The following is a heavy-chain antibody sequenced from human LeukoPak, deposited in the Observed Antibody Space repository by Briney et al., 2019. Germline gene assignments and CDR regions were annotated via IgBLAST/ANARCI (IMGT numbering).Heavy chain of an antibody. D-gene: IGHD3-16*01. Sequence: GGSLRLSCAAPGFTFTDYWMHWVRQVAGKGLVWVSRVNGDLTNTTYADSVKGRFTISRDNAKNTLYLQMNSLRAEDTAVYYCARAVPHDNWFNPWGQGSLVTVSS. CDR3: ARAVPHDNWFNP. V-gene: IGHV3-74*03. CDR2: VNGDLTNT. J-gene: IGHJ5*02. CDR1: GFTFTDYW.